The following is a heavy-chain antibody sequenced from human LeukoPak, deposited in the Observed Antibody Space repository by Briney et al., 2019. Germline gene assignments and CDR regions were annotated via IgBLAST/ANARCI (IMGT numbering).Heavy chain of an antibody. J-gene: IGHJ5*02. Sequence: GGSLRLSCAASGFTVSSNYMSWVRQAPGKGLEWVSVIYSGGSTYYADSVKGRFTISRDNSKNTLYLQMNSLRAEDTAVYYCARYTAAAGTWFDPWGQGTLVTVSS. V-gene: IGHV3-66*01. CDR2: IYSGGST. CDR3: ARYTAAAGTWFDP. D-gene: IGHD6-13*01. CDR1: GFTVSSNY.